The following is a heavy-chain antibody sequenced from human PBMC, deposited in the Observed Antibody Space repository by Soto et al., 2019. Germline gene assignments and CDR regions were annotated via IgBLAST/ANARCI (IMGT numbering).Heavy chain of an antibody. D-gene: IGHD2-15*01. J-gene: IGHJ4*02. CDR2: IIPIFGTA. V-gene: IGHV1-69*01. Sequence: QVQLVQSGAEVKKPGSSVKVSCKASGGTFSSYAISWGRQAPGQGLEWMGGIIPIFGTANYAQKFQGRVTITADESTSTAYMELSSLRSEDTAVYYCALSSRVVVVADWVYFDYWGQGTLVTVSS. CDR3: ALSSRVVVVADWVYFDY. CDR1: GGTFSSYA.